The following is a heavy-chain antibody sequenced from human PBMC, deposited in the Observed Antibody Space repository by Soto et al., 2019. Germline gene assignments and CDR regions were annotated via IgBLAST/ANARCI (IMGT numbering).Heavy chain of an antibody. D-gene: IGHD3-3*01. V-gene: IGHV1-18*01. CDR3: ARDHDPAYDDFWSRLTSRVGKYGGRDV. CDR1: GYTFTSYG. Sequence: QVQLVQSGAEVKKPGASVKVSGKASGYTFTSYGISWVRQAPGQGLEWMGWISGYNGNTKYAQKLQGRVTMTTDTSTSTTYKEVRSLRSDDTAVYYCARDHDPAYDDFWSRLTSRVGKYGGRDVWSHATTVTVSS. CDR2: ISGYNGNT. J-gene: IGHJ6*02.